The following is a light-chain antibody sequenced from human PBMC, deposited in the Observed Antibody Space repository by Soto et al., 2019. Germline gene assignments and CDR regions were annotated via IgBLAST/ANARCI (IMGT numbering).Light chain of an antibody. CDR1: SGDVGGYNY. Sequence: QSALTQPPSASGSPGQSVTISCTGTSGDVGGYNYVSWYQQHPGKVTKLMVYEVNKRPSGVPDRFSGSKSGNTASLTVSGLQAEDEADYYCTSYAGGNNVFGTGTKLIVL. CDR3: TSYAGGNNV. V-gene: IGLV2-8*01. CDR2: EVN. J-gene: IGLJ1*01.